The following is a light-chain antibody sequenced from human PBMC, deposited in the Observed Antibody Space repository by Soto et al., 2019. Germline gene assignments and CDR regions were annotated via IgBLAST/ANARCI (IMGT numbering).Light chain of an antibody. CDR3: SLYTSSTFYV. V-gene: IGLV2-14*02. CDR2: EGF. J-gene: IGLJ1*01. CDR1: SSDVGGSGL. Sequence: QSVLTQPASVSGSPGQSITISCTGTSSDVGGSGLVSWYQFHPGKAPKLLIFEGFKRPSGVSNRFSGSKSGSTASLTISGLQAEDEADYYCSLYTSSTFYVFGTGTKLTVL.